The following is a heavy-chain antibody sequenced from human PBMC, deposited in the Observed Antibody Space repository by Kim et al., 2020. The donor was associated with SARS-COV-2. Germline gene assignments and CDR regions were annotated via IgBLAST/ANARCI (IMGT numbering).Heavy chain of an antibody. CDR2: IWYDGSNK. J-gene: IGHJ4*02. CDR3: ARDRIAAAGIFDY. V-gene: IGHV3-33*01. Sequence: GGSLRLSCAASGFTFSSYGMHWVRQAQGKGLEWVAVIWYDGSNKYYADSVKGRFTISRDNSKNTLYLQMNSLRAEDTAVYYCARDRIAAAGIFDYWGQGTLVTVSS. CDR1: GFTFSSYG. D-gene: IGHD6-13*01.